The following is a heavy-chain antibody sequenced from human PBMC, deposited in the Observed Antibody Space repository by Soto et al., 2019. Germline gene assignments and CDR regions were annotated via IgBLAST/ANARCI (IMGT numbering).Heavy chain of an antibody. V-gene: IGHV1-69*01. CDR1: GGIFSTYA. D-gene: IGHD3-10*01. CDR3: ARDRDDYGSGNYYNRIDF. J-gene: IGHJ4*02. Sequence: QVQLVQSGAEVKKPGSSVKVSCKASGGIFSTYAISWLRQAPGQGLEWKGGIIPLFGTPNYAQRFQASVTITADESTSTAYMELSRLRSEDTAVYYCARDRDDYGSGNYYNRIDFWGQGTLVTVSS. CDR2: IIPLFGTP.